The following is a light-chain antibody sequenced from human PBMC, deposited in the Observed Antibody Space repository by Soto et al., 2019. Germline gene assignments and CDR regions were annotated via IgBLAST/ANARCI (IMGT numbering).Light chain of an antibody. V-gene: IGLV4-60*03. CDR1: RGHSSHI. CDR3: ETWDSNTWV. J-gene: IGLJ3*02. CDR2: LERSGSY. Sequence: QSVLTQSSSASASLGSSVKLTCTLSRGHSSHIIAWHQQQPGKAPRFLMKLERSGSYNKGSGVPDRFSGSSSGADRYLTISNLQSEDEADYYCETWDSNTWVFGGGTQLTVL.